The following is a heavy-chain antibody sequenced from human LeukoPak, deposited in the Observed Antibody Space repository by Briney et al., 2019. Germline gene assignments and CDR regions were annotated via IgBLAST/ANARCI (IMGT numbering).Heavy chain of an antibody. D-gene: IGHD1-14*01. CDR2: IYYSGST. J-gene: IGHJ6*03. CDR3: ARLTGVYYYYYMDV. Sequence: SETLSLTCTVSGGSISSYYWRWIRQPPGKGLEWIGYIYYSGSTNYNPSLKSRVTISVDTSKNQFSLKLSSVTAAATAVYYCARLTGVYYYYYMDVWGKGTTVTVSS. V-gene: IGHV4-59*08. CDR1: GGSISSYY.